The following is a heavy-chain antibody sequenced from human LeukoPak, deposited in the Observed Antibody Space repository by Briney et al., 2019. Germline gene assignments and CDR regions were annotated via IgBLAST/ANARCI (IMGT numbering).Heavy chain of an antibody. V-gene: IGHV3-21*01. CDR3: ARDGRVTVGATRYGY. Sequence: KPGGSLRLSCAASGFTFSSYSMNWVRQAPGKGLEWVSSINSSSSYIYYADSVKGRFTISRDNAKNSLYLQMNSLRAEDTAVYYCARDGRVTVGATRYGYWGQGTLVTVSS. CDR2: INSSSSYI. CDR1: GFTFSSYS. J-gene: IGHJ4*02. D-gene: IGHD1-26*01.